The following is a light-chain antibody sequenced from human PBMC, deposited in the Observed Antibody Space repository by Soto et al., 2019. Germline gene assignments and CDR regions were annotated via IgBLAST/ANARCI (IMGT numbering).Light chain of an antibody. CDR1: SSNIGGNS. J-gene: IGLJ1*01. CDR2: DDN. CDR3: GSWDSSLSADV. Sequence: VLTQPPSVSAAPGQKVTISCSGSSSNIGGNSVSWYQQLPGTAPKLLIYDDNKRPPGIPDRFSGSKSGTSATLGITGFQTGDEADYYCGSWDSSLSADVFGTGTKVTVL. V-gene: IGLV1-51*01.